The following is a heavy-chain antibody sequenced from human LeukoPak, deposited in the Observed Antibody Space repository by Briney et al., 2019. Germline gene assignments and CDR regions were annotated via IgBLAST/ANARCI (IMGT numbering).Heavy chain of an antibody. D-gene: IGHD2-21*02. Sequence: SVKVSCKASGGTFSSYATSWVRQAPGQGLEWMGGIIPIFGTANYAQKFQGRVTITADKSTTTAYMELSSLRSEDTAVYYCATEAIVVVTARDYWYFDLWGRGTLVTVSS. J-gene: IGHJ2*01. V-gene: IGHV1-69*06. CDR1: GGTFSSYA. CDR2: IIPIFGTA. CDR3: ATEAIVVVTARDYWYFDL.